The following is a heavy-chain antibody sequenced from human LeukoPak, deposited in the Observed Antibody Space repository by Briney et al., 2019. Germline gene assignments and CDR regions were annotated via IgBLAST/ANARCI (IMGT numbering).Heavy chain of an antibody. J-gene: IGHJ4*02. CDR3: ARGEGYYDY. D-gene: IGHD1-26*01. Sequence: GGSLRLSCAASGFTFSRYWMSWVRQAPGKGLEWVANIKQDGSEKYYVDSVKGRFTISRDNAKNSLYLQMNSLGAEDTAVYYCARGEGYYDYWGQGTLVTVSS. CDR2: IKQDGSEK. V-gene: IGHV3-7*01. CDR1: GFTFSRYW.